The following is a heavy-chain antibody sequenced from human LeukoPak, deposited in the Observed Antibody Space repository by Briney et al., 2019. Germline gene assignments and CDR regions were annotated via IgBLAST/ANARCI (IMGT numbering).Heavy chain of an antibody. CDR2: ISASGGST. CDR1: GFTFSSYA. J-gene: IGHJ4*02. Sequence: GGSLRLSCAASGFTFSSYAMSWVRQAPGKGLEWVSPISASGGSTYSADSVKGRFTISRDNSKNTLYVQMNSLRAEDTAVYYCAKVGIWGSSGWYVDNWGQGTLVTVSS. D-gene: IGHD6-19*01. CDR3: AKVGIWGSSGWYVDN. V-gene: IGHV3-23*01.